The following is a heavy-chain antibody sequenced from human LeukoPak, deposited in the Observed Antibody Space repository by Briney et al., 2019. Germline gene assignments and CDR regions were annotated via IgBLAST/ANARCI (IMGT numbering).Heavy chain of an antibody. Sequence: SETLSLTCAVYGGSFSGYYWSWIRQPPGKGLERIGEINHSGSTNYNPSLKSRVTISVDTSKNQFSLKLSSVTAADTAVYYCAREFAIRNRRFYYFDYWGQGTLVTVSS. J-gene: IGHJ4*02. V-gene: IGHV4-34*01. CDR3: AREFAIRNRRFYYFDY. CDR1: GGSFSGYY. CDR2: INHSGST. D-gene: IGHD2/OR15-2a*01.